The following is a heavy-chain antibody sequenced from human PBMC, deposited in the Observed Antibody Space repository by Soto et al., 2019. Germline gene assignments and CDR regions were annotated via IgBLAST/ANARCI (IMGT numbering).Heavy chain of an antibody. CDR3: TRDQFGDSSGPSDY. CDR2: IRSKVYGGTT. CDR1: GFTFGDYA. V-gene: IGHV3-49*03. Sequence: HGESLKISCTASGFTFGDYAMSWFRRAPGKGLEWVGFIRSKVYGGTTEYAASVKGRFTISRDDSKSIAYLQMNSLKTEDTAVYYCTRDQFGDSSGPSDYWGQGTQVTVSS. D-gene: IGHD6-19*01. J-gene: IGHJ4*02.